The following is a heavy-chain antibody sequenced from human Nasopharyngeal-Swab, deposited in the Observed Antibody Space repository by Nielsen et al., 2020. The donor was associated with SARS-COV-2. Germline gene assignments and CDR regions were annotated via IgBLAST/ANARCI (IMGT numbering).Heavy chain of an antibody. CDR2: IIPIFGTA. V-gene: IGHV1-69*06. CDR3: ARDSSDSYYGMDV. J-gene: IGHJ6*02. Sequence: SVKVSCKASGGTFSSYAISWVRQAPGQGLEWMGGIIPIFGTANYAQKFQGRVTITADKSTSTACMELSSLRSEDTAVYYCARDSSDSYYGMDVWGQGTTVTVSS. CDR1: GGTFSSYA.